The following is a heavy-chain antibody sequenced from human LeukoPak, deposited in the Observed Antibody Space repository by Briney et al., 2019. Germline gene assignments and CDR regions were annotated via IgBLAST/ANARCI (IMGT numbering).Heavy chain of an antibody. CDR1: GFALRNYW. Sequence: GGSLRLSCGASGFALRNYWMNWVRQAPGKGLVWVSSINFDGSIINYADSVKGRFTISRDNAKNSLYLQMNSLRAEDTAVYYCAREGDDFWSGLPYYFDYWGQGTLVTVSS. CDR2: INFDGSII. J-gene: IGHJ4*02. V-gene: IGHV3-74*01. CDR3: AREGDDFWSGLPYYFDY. D-gene: IGHD3-3*01.